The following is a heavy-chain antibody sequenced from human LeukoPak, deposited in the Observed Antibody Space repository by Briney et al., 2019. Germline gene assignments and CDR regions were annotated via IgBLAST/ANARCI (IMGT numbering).Heavy chain of an antibody. Sequence: SVKVSCKASGGTFSNYAISWVRQAPGQGLEWMGRIIPNLGMALYAQKFKGRVTITADKSPSTAYMELSSLTSEDTAVYFCARDGGRLRDSSSWKNWFDPWGQGTLVTVSS. J-gene: IGHJ5*02. CDR1: GGTFSNYA. D-gene: IGHD6-13*01. CDR3: ARDGGRLRDSSSWKNWFDP. V-gene: IGHV1-69*04. CDR2: IIPNLGMA.